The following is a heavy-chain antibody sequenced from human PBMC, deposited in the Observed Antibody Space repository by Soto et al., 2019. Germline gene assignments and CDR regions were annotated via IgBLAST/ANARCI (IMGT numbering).Heavy chain of an antibody. CDR2: FYYSGST. CDR1: GGSISSGPYS. J-gene: IGHJ6*02. CDR3: AGLGGYCTITSCYGYYGMDV. V-gene: IGHV4-39*01. D-gene: IGHD2-2*01. Sequence: SETLSLTCTVSGGSISSGPYSWGWIRQPPGKGLEWIGTFYYSGSTYYNPSLESRVTISVDTSKNQFSLKVSSVTTADTAVYYFAGLGGYCTITSCYGYYGMDVWGQGTTVTVSS.